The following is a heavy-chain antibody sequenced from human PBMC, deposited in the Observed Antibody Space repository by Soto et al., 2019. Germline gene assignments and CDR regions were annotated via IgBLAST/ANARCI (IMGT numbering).Heavy chain of an antibody. Sequence: PGESLKISCKGSGYSFTSYWIGWVRQMPGKGLEWMGIIYPGDSDTRYSPSFQGQVTISADKSISTAYLQWSSLKASDTAMYYCARLTEQQLDIYYHYGMDVWGQGTTVTVSS. V-gene: IGHV5-51*01. CDR2: IYPGDSDT. CDR3: ARLTEQQLDIYYHYGMDV. CDR1: GYSFTSYW. J-gene: IGHJ6*02. D-gene: IGHD6-13*01.